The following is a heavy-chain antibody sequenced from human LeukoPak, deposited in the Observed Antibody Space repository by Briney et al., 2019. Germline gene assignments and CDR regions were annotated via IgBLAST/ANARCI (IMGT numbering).Heavy chain of an antibody. Sequence: GGSLRLSCAASGFTFSSYGMHWVRQAPGKGLEWVAFIRYDGSNKYYADSVKGRFTISRDNSKNTLYLQMNSLRPEDTAVYYCASGGTYSGYFSYWGQGTLVIVSS. V-gene: IGHV3-30*02. J-gene: IGHJ4*02. CDR2: IRYDGSNK. D-gene: IGHD1-26*01. CDR3: ASGGTYSGYFSY. CDR1: GFTFSSYG.